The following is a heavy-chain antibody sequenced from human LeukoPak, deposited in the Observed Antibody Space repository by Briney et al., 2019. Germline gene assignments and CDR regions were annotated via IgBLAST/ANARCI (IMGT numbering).Heavy chain of an antibody. J-gene: IGHJ4*02. V-gene: IGHV3-64*01. Sequence: GGSLRLSCAASGFTFSSYAMHWVRQAPGKGLEYVSAISSNGGSTYYANSVKGRFTISRDNSKNTPYLQMGSLRAEDMAVYYCARGYDFWSGYWSHSDYWGQGTLVTVSS. D-gene: IGHD3-3*01. CDR2: ISSNGGST. CDR1: GFTFSSYA. CDR3: ARGYDFWSGYWSHSDY.